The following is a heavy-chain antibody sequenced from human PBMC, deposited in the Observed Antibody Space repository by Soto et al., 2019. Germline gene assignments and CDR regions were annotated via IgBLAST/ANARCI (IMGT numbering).Heavy chain of an antibody. CDR1: GYSFTDYQ. CDR2: INPKSGGT. Sequence: GASVKVSCKASGYSFTDYQIHWVRQAPGQGLEWLGRINPKSGGTSTAQKFQGWVTMTTDTSISTASMELTRLTSDDTAIYYCARGDSTDCSNGVCSFFYNHDMDVWGQGTTVTVSS. D-gene: IGHD2-8*01. J-gene: IGHJ6*02. V-gene: IGHV1-2*04. CDR3: ARGDSTDCSNGVCSFFYNHDMDV.